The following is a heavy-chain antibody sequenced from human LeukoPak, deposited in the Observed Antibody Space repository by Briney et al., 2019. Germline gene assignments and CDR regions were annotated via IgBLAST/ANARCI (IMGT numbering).Heavy chain of an antibody. CDR2: IDASDSYT. J-gene: IGHJ5*02. CDR1: GCSFTNYR. CDR3: ARHVLYSYGPQWWFDP. Sequence: GESLQISFKGSGCSFTNYRISWGRRMPGRGGEWMGWIDASDSYTNYSPSFQGHVNISADTSSTTAYLQWSSLNASDTAIYYCARHVLYSYGPQWWFDPWGQGTLVTVSS. D-gene: IGHD5-18*01. V-gene: IGHV5-10-1*01.